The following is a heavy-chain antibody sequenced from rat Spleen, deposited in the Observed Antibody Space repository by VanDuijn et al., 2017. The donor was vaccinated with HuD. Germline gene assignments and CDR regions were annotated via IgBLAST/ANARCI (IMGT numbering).Heavy chain of an antibody. D-gene: IGHD1-7*01. CDR2: ISYDGIST. J-gene: IGHJ3*01. V-gene: IGHV5-29*01. CDR1: GFTFSDHF. CDR3: SRSMGRGFAY. Sequence: EVQLVESDGGLVQPGRSLKLSCAASGFTFSDHFMAWVRQAPTKGLEWVATISYDGISTYYRDSVKGRFVISKDNAKNNGYLQMNNLRSEDTAMYYCSRSMGRGFAYWGQGTLVTVSS.